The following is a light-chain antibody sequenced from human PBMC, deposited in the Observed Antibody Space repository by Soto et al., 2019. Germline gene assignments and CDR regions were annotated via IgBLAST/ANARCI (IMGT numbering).Light chain of an antibody. CDR1: SSNIGRNA. V-gene: IGLV1-44*01. CDR2: SNY. CDR3: QSFDTGLTGPI. J-gene: IGLJ2*01. Sequence: QSALTQPPSASATPGQRVTISCSGSSSNIGRNAVSWFQQLPGTAPKLFIYSNYQRASGVPDRFSGSKSGTSASLTISVLQPEDEADYYCQSFDTGLTGPILGIGTKLTVL.